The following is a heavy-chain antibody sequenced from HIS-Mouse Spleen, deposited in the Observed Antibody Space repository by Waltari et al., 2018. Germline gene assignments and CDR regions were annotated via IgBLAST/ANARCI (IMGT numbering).Heavy chain of an antibody. V-gene: IGHV4-39*07. CDR1: GGSISSSSYY. Sequence: QLQLQESGPGLVKPSETLSLTRTVSGGSISSSSYYWGWIRQPPGKGLEWIGSIYYSGSTNYNPSLKSRVTISVDTSKNQFSLKLSSVTAADTAVYYCAREIPYSSSWYDWYFDLWGRGTLVTVSS. D-gene: IGHD6-13*01. CDR3: AREIPYSSSWYDWYFDL. CDR2: IYYSGST. J-gene: IGHJ2*01.